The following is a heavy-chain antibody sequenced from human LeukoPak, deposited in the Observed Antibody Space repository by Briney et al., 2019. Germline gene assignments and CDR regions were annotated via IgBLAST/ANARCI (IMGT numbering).Heavy chain of an antibody. Sequence: PSETLSLTCTVSGGSISSYYWSWIRQPSGKGLEWIGYIYFSGSTNYNPSLKSRVTISVDTSKNQFSLKLSSVTAADTAMYYCAGGDGSNWYVIDYWGQGTLVTVSS. V-gene: IGHV4-59*01. CDR3: AGGDGSNWYVIDY. D-gene: IGHD6-13*01. CDR1: GGSISSYY. CDR2: IYFSGST. J-gene: IGHJ4*02.